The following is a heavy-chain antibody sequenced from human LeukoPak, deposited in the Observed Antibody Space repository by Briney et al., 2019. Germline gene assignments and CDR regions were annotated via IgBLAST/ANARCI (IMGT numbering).Heavy chain of an antibody. J-gene: IGHJ4*02. CDR2: IKRDGSEK. CDR1: GFTFSSYW. CDR3: ARDQGYGGNSPADY. Sequence: GGSLRLSCAASGFTFSSYWMSWVRQAPGKGLEWVANIKRDGSEKYYVDSVKGRFTISRDNAKNSLYLQMNSLRAEDTAVYYCARDQGYGGNSPADYWGQGTLVTVSS. D-gene: IGHD4-23*01. V-gene: IGHV3-7*01.